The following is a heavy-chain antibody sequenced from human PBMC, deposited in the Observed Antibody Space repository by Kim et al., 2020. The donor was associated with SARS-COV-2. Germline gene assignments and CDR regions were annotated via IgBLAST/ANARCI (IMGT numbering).Heavy chain of an antibody. CDR2: INHSGST. D-gene: IGHD3-22*01. CDR1: GGSFSGYY. J-gene: IGHJ5*01. Sequence: SETLSLTCAVYGGSFSGYYWSWIRQPPGKGLEWIGEINHSGSTNYNPSLKSRVTISVDTSKNQFSLKLSSVTAADTAVYYCARGLKNLKYYYDRSAPTWG. CDR3: ARGLKNLKYYYDRSAPT. V-gene: IGHV4-34*01.